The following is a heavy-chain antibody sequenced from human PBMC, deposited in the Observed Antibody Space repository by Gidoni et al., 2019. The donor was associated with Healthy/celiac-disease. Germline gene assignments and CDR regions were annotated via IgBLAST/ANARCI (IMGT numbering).Heavy chain of an antibody. CDR1: GFTFSSYW. D-gene: IGHD4-17*01. Sequence: EVQLVESGGGLVQPGGSLRLSCAASGFTFSSYWMRWVRQAPGTGLEWVANIKQDGSEKYYVDSGKGRFTISRDNAKNSLYLQMNSRRGEDTAVYYCAREGGYGDYYFDYWGQGTLVTVSS. CDR3: AREGGYGDYYFDY. V-gene: IGHV3-7*01. CDR2: IKQDGSEK. J-gene: IGHJ4*02.